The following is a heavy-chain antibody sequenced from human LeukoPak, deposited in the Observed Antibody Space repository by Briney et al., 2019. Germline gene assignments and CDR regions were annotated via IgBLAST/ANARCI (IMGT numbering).Heavy chain of an antibody. V-gene: IGHV3-48*04. D-gene: IGHD4-17*01. CDR3: ARGVDYAEDY. CDR2: IGRSSNTI. J-gene: IGHJ4*02. CDR1: GFTLSSYN. Sequence: GGSLRLSCAASGFTLSSYNMNWVRQAPGKGLEWISYIGRSSNTIYYADSVKGRFTISRDNARNSLYLQMNRLRSEDTAMYYCARGVDYAEDYWGQGTLVTVSS.